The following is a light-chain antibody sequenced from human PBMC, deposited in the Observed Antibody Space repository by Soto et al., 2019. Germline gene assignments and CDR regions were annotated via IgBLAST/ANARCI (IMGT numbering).Light chain of an antibody. Sequence: VLTQSPGTLSLSPGERATLSCRASQTVTSNFLAWYQEKPGQAPRLLIYGASTRATGIPDRFSGSGSGTDFTLTISRLEPEDFAVYYCQQCGDSPTWTFGQGTKVDIK. CDR3: QQCGDSPTWT. CDR2: GAS. V-gene: IGKV3-20*01. CDR1: QTVTSNF. J-gene: IGKJ1*01.